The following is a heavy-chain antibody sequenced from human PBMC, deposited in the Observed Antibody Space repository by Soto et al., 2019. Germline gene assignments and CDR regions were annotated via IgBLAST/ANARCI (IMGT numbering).Heavy chain of an antibody. D-gene: IGHD5-18*01. Sequence: SETLSLTCTVSGGSISSYYWSWTRQPPGKGLEWIGYIYHSGSTNYNPSLKSRVTISVDTSKNQFSLKLSSVTAADTAVYYCARAPRGYSYGHFDYWGQGTLVTVSS. CDR3: ARAPRGYSYGHFDY. V-gene: IGHV4-59*01. CDR2: IYHSGST. CDR1: GGSISSYY. J-gene: IGHJ4*02.